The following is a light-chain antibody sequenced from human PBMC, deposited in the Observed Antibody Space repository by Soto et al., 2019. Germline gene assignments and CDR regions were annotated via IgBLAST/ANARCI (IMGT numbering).Light chain of an antibody. V-gene: IGLV2-14*01. J-gene: IGLJ1*01. CDR3: SSYTSSSTQV. Sequence: ALTQPASVSGSPGQSITISCTGTSSDVGGYNYVSWYQQHPGKAPKLMIYDVSNRPSGVSNRFSGSKSGNTASLTISGLQAEDEADYYCSSYTSSSTQVFGTGTKVTV. CDR2: DVS. CDR1: SSDVGGYNY.